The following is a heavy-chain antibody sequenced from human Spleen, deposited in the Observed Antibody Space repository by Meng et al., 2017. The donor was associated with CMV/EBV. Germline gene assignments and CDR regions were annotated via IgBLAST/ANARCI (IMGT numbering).Heavy chain of an antibody. Sequence: GGSLRLSCAASGFTFSSYGMHWVRQAPGKGLEWVAFIRYDGSNKYYADSVKGRFTISRDNSKNTLYLQMNSLRAEDTAVYYCAKESSSYYYYGMDVWGQGTTVTVSS. J-gene: IGHJ6*02. CDR1: GFTFSSYG. CDR3: AKESSSYYYYGMDV. D-gene: IGHD6-13*01. CDR2: IRYDGSNK. V-gene: IGHV3-30*02.